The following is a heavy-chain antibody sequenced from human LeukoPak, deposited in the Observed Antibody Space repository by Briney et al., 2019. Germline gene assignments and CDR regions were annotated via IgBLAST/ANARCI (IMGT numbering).Heavy chain of an antibody. V-gene: IGHV4-38-2*02. CDR2: IHHGGST. Sequence: SETLSLTCTVSGYSISSDHYWDWIRQPPGKGLEWIGNIHHGGSTYSNPSLQSRVTISVETSKNQFSLKLISVTAADTAVYYCARGTLTKYNYFGPWGQGILVTVSS. CDR3: ARGTLTKYNYFGP. CDR1: GYSISSDHY. D-gene: IGHD4-11*01. J-gene: IGHJ5*02.